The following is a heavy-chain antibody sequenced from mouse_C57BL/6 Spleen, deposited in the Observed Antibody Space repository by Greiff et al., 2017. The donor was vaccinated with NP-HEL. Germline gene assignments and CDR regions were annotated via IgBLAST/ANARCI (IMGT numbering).Heavy chain of an antibody. Sequence: QVQLQQSGPELVKPGASVKISCKASGYAFSSSWMNWVKQRPGKGLEWIGRIYPGDGDTYYNGKFKGKATLTADESSSTAYMQLSSLTSEDSAVYFCASSTMITRLGFAYWGQGTLVTVSA. D-gene: IGHD2-4*01. CDR3: ASSTMITRLGFAY. CDR1: GYAFSSSW. V-gene: IGHV1-82*01. CDR2: IYPGDGDT. J-gene: IGHJ3*01.